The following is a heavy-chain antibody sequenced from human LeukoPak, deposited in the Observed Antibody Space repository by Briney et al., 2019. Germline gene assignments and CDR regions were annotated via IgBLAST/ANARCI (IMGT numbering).Heavy chain of an antibody. D-gene: IGHD6-6*01. Sequence: GGSLRLSCAASGFTFSSYAMSWVRQAPGKGLEWVALIWYDGNNKYYADSVRGQFTISRDNSKNTLYLQMNSLRVEDTAVYYCTRGLAARPYFYGMDVWGQGTTVTVSS. CDR2: IWYDGNNK. V-gene: IGHV3-33*08. J-gene: IGHJ6*02. CDR1: GFTFSSYA. CDR3: TRGLAARPYFYGMDV.